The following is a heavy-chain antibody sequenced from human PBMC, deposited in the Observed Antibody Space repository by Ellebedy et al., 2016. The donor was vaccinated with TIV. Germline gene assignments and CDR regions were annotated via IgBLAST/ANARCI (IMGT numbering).Heavy chain of an antibody. D-gene: IGHD3-22*01. CDR3: AKGRGGGSDSSAPRYYFDS. J-gene: IGHJ4*02. Sequence: PGGSLRLSCAASGFTFSAYAMTWVRQAPGKGLAWVSTVSPTGSKTYHADSVEGRFFISRDNSKKTLDLQMNSLRAEDTAIYYCAKGRGGGSDSSAPRYYFDSWGLGTLVTVSS. CDR2: VSPTGSKT. V-gene: IGHV3-23*01. CDR1: GFTFSAYA.